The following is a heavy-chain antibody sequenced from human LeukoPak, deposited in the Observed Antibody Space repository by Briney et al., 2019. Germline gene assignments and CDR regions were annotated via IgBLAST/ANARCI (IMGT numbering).Heavy chain of an antibody. Sequence: ASVKVSCKASGYTFTGCYMHWVRQAPAQGLEWMGRINPNSGGTNYAQKFQGRVTMTRDTSISTAYMELSRLRSDDTAVYYCARAPYSGRGFDPWGQGTLVTVSS. CDR2: INPNSGGT. V-gene: IGHV1-2*06. CDR3: ARAPYSGRGFDP. J-gene: IGHJ5*02. D-gene: IGHD1-26*01. CDR1: GYTFTGCY.